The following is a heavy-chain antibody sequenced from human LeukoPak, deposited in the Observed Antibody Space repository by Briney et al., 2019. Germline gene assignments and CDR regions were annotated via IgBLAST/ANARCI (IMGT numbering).Heavy chain of an antibody. D-gene: IGHD3-10*01. CDR2: ISYDGSNK. V-gene: IGHV3-30*04. Sequence: GGSLRLSCAASGFTFSSYAMHWVRQAPGKGLEWVAVISYDGSNKYYADSVKGRFTISRDNSKNTLYLQMNSLRAEDTAVYYCARTGSYLGAFDIWGQGTMVTVPS. J-gene: IGHJ3*02. CDR1: GFTFSSYA. CDR3: ARTGSYLGAFDI.